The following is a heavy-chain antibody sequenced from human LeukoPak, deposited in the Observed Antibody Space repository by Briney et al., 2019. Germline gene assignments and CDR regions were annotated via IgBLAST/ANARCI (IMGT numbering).Heavy chain of an antibody. V-gene: IGHV1-24*01. J-gene: IGHJ5*02. CDR1: GYTLTELS. CDR2: FDPEDGET. CDR3: ATGAQGGSPVQYNWFDP. D-gene: IGHD1-26*01. Sequence: ASVKVSCKVSGYTLTELSMHWVRQAPGKGLEWMGGFDPEDGETIHAQKFQGRVTMTEDTSTDTAYMELSSLRSEDTAVYYCATGAQGGSPVQYNWFDPWGQGTLVTVSS.